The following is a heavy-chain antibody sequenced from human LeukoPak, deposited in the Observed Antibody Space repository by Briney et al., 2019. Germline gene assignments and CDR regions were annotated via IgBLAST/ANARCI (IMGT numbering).Heavy chain of an antibody. CDR2: INPSGGST. V-gene: IGHV1-46*01. CDR3: ARAPSSTSGYYYYYYMDV. Sequence: ASVKVSCKASGYTFTSYYMHWVRQAPGQGLEWMGIINPSGGSTSYAQKFQGRVTMTRDTSTSTVYMELSSLRSEDTAVYYCARAPSSTSGYYYYYYMDVWGKGTTVTVSS. CDR1: GYTFTSYY. D-gene: IGHD2-2*01. J-gene: IGHJ6*03.